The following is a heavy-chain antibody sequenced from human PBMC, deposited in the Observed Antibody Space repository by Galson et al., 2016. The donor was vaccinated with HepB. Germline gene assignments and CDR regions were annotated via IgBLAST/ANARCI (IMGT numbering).Heavy chain of an antibody. CDR1: GYTFTSYY. V-gene: IGHV1-46*01. CDR2: INPSGGST. CDR3: ARRRYYYDSSGNYLNYYFDY. D-gene: IGHD3-22*01. J-gene: IGHJ4*02. Sequence: SVKVSCKASGYTFTSYYMHWVRQAPGQGLEWMGIINPSGGSTSYAQKFQGRVTMTRDTSTSTVYMELSSLRSEDTAVYYCARRRYYYDSSGNYLNYYFDYWGQGTLVTVSS.